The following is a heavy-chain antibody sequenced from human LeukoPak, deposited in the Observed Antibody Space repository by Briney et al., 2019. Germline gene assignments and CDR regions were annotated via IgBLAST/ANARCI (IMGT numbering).Heavy chain of an antibody. D-gene: IGHD2-2*01. CDR1: GYTFTSYY. CDR2: INPSGGST. V-gene: IGHV1-46*01. Sequence: ASVKVSCKASGYTFTSYYMHWVRQAPGQGLEWMGIINPSGGSTSYAQKFQGRVTMTRGTSTSTVYMELSSLRSEDTAVYYCARSWGIVVVPAYPQAFDIWGQGTMVTVSS. CDR3: ARSWGIVVVPAYPQAFDI. J-gene: IGHJ3*02.